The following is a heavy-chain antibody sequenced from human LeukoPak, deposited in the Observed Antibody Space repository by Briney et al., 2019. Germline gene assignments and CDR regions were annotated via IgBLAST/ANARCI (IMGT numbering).Heavy chain of an antibody. CDR2: IKQDGSDT. CDR3: ASRVGGIDY. Sequence: PGGSLRLSCAASGFTFSTYWMTWVRQAPGKGLEWVTYIKQDGSDTYYVDSVKGRFTISRDNAKNSLYLQMDSLRAEDTAVYYCASRVGGIDYWGQGTLVTVSS. V-gene: IGHV3-7*01. D-gene: IGHD1-26*01. J-gene: IGHJ4*02. CDR1: GFTFSTYW.